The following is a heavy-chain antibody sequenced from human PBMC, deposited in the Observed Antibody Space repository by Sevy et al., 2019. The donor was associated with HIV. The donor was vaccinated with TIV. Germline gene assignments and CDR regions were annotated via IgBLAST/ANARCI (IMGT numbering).Heavy chain of an antibody. D-gene: IGHD2-2*01. J-gene: IGHJ6*02. Sequence: GGSLRLSCAASGFTFSSYGMYWVRQAPGKGLEWVAVISYDGSNKYYADSVKGRFTISRDNSKNTLYLQMNSLRAEDTAVYYCAKDLGYCSSTSCSPSLYYYYYGMDVWGQGTTVTVSS. V-gene: IGHV3-30*18. CDR3: AKDLGYCSSTSCSPSLYYYYYGMDV. CDR1: GFTFSSYG. CDR2: ISYDGSNK.